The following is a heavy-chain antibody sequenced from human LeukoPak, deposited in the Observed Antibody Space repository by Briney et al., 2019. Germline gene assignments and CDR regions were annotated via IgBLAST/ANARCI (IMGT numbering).Heavy chain of an antibody. J-gene: IGHJ6*03. D-gene: IGHD3-3*01. CDR3: AKMNGYDFWSGYWDYYYYYMDV. Sequence: GGSLRLSCAASGFTFSSYGMHWVRQAPGKGLEWVAVIWYDGSNKYYADSVKGRFTISRDNSKNTLYLQMNSLRAEDTAVYYCAKMNGYDFWSGYWDYYYYYMDVWGKGTTVTVSS. CDR1: GFTFSSYG. CDR2: IWYDGSNK. V-gene: IGHV3-33*06.